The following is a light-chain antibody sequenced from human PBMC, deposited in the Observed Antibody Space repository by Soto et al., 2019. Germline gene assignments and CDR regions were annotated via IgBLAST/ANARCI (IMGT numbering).Light chain of an antibody. CDR1: SSDLAIYNY. CDR3: SSYTDSSNYV. V-gene: IGLV2-14*01. CDR2: QVT. J-gene: IGLJ1*01. Sequence: QSALTQHASVSGSPGQSITISCTGPSSDLAIYNYVSWYQQQPGKAPKLMIYQVTNRPSGVSNRFSGSRSGNTASLTISGLQAEDEADYYCSSYTDSSNYVFGTGTKVTVL.